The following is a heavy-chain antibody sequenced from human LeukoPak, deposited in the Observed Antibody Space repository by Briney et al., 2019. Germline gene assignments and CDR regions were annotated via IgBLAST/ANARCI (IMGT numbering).Heavy chain of an antibody. J-gene: IGHJ5*02. V-gene: IGHV7-4-1*02. D-gene: IGHD6-13*01. CDR3: ARGVSSSWYKNWFDP. CDR1: GYTFTSYY. CDR2: INTNTGNP. Sequence: ASVKVSCKASGYTFTSYYMHWVRQAPGQGLEWMGWINTNTGNPTYAQGFTGRFVFSLDTSVSTAYLQISSLKAEDTAVYYCARGVSSSWYKNWFDPWGQGTLVTVSS.